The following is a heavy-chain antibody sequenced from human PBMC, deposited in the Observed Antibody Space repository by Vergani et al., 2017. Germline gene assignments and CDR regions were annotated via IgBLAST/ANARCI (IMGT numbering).Heavy chain of an antibody. CDR3: SKGVVPAATYYYYYMDV. CDR1: GFTFDDYA. D-gene: IGHD2-2*01. J-gene: IGHJ6*03. V-gene: IGHV3-30*02. CDR2: IRYDGSNK. Sequence: QVQLVESGGGLVQPGRSLRLSCAASGFTFDDYAMHWVRQAPGKGLGWVAFIRYDGSNKYYADSVKGRFTISRDNYKNTLDLQMNSLRADDTAVYYCSKGVVPAATYYYYYMDVWGKGP.